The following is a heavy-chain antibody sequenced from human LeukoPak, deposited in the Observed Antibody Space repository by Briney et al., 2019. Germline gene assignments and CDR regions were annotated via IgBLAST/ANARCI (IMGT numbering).Heavy chain of an antibody. CDR3: ARGGAGGRDGYNYGY. D-gene: IGHD5-24*01. J-gene: IGHJ4*02. CDR2: IYYSGST. V-gene: IGHV4-31*03. Sequence: SETLSLTCTVSGGSISSGGYYWSWIRQHLGKGLEWIGYIYYSGSTYYNPSLKSRVTIGVDTSKNQFSLRLNSVTAADTAVYYCARGGAGGRDGYNYGYWGQGTLVTVSS. CDR1: GGSISSGGYY.